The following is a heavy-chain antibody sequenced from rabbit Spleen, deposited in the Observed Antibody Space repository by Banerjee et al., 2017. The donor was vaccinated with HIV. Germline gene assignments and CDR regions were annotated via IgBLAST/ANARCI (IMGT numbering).Heavy chain of an antibody. V-gene: IGHV1S40*01. CDR3: ARDTSSSFSSYGMDL. J-gene: IGHJ3*01. CDR2: IDAGSSGFT. D-gene: IGHD1-1*01. Sequence: QSLEESGGDLVKPGASLTLTCTASGFSFSSGYDMCWVRQAPGKGLEWIACIDAGSSGFTYYATWAIGRFTISKTSSTTVTLQMTSVTAADTATYFCARDTSSSFSSYGMDLWGQGTLVTVS. CDR1: GFSFSSGYD.